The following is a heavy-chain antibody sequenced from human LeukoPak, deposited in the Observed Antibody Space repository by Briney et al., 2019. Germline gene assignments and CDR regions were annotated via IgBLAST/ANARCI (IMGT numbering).Heavy chain of an antibody. J-gene: IGHJ5*02. CDR3: AKNGQSGFSFDP. V-gene: IGHV4-34*01. D-gene: IGHD1-26*01. CDR1: GGSISSSY. Sequence: SETLSLTCTVSGGSISSSYWSWIRQPPGKGLEWIGEGGNSGGTKFNPSLKSRVTISADTSKNQFSLKLSSVTAADTAVYYCAKNGQSGFSFDPWGQGTLVTVSS. CDR2: GGNSGGT.